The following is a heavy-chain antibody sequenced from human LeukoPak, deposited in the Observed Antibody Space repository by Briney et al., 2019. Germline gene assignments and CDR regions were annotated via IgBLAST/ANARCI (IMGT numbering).Heavy chain of an antibody. J-gene: IGHJ4*02. CDR2: IKQDGSEK. Sequence: GGSLRLSCAASGFIFSSYRMNWVRQAPGKGLEWVANIKQDGSEKYYVDSVKGRFTISRDNAKNSLFLQMNSLRAEDTAVYYCARDTRTFEYWGQGNLVTVSS. CDR3: ARDTRTFEY. D-gene: IGHD1-26*01. CDR1: GFIFSSYR. V-gene: IGHV3-7*01.